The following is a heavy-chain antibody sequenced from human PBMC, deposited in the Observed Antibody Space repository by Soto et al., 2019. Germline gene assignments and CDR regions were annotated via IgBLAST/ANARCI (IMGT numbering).Heavy chain of an antibody. D-gene: IGHD1-1*01. CDR2: TSYDGSTT. CDR1: GFTFNNYG. V-gene: IGHV3-30*18. CDR3: AKGGLLTIMYYFDY. Sequence: LRLSCAASGFTFNNYGMHWVRQAPGKGLEWVAITSYDGSTTYYADSVKGRFTISRDNSKNTLYLQMNSLRVEDTAVYYCAKGGLLTIMYYFDYWGQGTPVTVSS. J-gene: IGHJ4*02.